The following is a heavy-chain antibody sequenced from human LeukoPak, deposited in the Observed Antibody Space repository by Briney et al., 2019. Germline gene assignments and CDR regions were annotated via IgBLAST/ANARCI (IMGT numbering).Heavy chain of an antibody. D-gene: IGHD6-13*01. CDR2: INHSGST. CDR1: GGSFSGYY. V-gene: IGHV4-34*01. Sequence: SETLSLTCAVYGGSFSGYYWSWIRQPPGKGLEWIGEINHSGSTNYNPSLKSRVTISVDTSKNQFSLKLSSVTAADTAVYYCASRKPYSSSWYYFDYWGQGTLVTVSS. J-gene: IGHJ4*02. CDR3: ASRKPYSSSWYYFDY.